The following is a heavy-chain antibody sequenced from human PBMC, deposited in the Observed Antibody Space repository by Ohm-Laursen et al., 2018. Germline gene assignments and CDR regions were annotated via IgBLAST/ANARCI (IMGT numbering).Heavy chain of an antibody. D-gene: IGHD2-2*01. CDR2: ISYDGTNK. CDR1: GFSFSGCG. V-gene: IGHV3-30*18. CDR3: AKSRYPYCGDTSCNVGGMDV. J-gene: IGHJ6*02. Sequence: SLRLSCAASGFSFSGCGMHWVRQAPGKGLAGVAIISYDGTNKYYADSVKGRFTISRDNSKNTLYLQMNSLRGEDTAVYYCAKSRYPYCGDTSCNVGGMDVWGQGTTVTVSS.